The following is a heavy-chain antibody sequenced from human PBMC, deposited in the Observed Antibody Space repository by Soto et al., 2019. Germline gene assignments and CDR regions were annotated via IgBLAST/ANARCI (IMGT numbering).Heavy chain of an antibody. CDR3: AKWNGDGDY. Sequence: EVQLLESGGGLVQPGGSLRLSCAVSGFSFSTYGVTWVRQAPGKGLEWVGGVSGGSGSTHYADSVKGRFTITGDDYKNTVYLQMNSLSVEDTAVYYCAKWNGDGDYWGQGTLVTVSS. V-gene: IGHV3-23*01. J-gene: IGHJ4*02. CDR2: VSGGSGST. CDR1: GFSFSTYG. D-gene: IGHD1-1*01.